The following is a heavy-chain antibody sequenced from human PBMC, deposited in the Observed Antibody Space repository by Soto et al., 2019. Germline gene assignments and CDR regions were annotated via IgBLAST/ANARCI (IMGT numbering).Heavy chain of an antibody. D-gene: IGHD6-13*01. CDR1: GGSISSGGYY. J-gene: IGHJ3*02. CDR2: IYYSGST. V-gene: IGHV4-31*03. CDR3: ARTYSSSWPDAFDI. Sequence: QVQLQESGPGLVKPSQTLSLTCTVSGGSISSGGYYWSWIRQHPGKGLEWIGYIYYSGSTYYNPSRKSRVTISVDTSKNQLSLKLSSVTAADTAVYYCARTYSSSWPDAFDIWGQGTMVTVSS.